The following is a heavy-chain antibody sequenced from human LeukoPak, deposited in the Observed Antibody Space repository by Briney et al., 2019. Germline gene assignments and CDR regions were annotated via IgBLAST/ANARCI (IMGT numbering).Heavy chain of an antibody. CDR3: ARQTLWSAYYFDY. J-gene: IGHJ4*02. CDR2: IIPIFGTA. Sequence: ASVKVSCKASGGTFSSYAISWVRQAPGQGLEWMGGIIPIFGTANYAQKFQGRVTITADESTSTAYMELSSLRYEDTAVYYCARQTLWSAYYFDYWGQGTLASVSS. CDR1: GGTFSSYA. V-gene: IGHV1-69*13. D-gene: IGHD3-10*02.